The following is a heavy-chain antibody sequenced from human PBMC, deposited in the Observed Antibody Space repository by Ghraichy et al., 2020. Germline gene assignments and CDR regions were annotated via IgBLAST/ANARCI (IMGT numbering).Heavy chain of an antibody. CDR2: IKSKTDGGTT. J-gene: IGHJ4*02. V-gene: IGHV3-15*01. Sequence: GGSLRLSCAASGFTFSNAWMSWVRQAPGKGLEWVGRIKSKTDGGTTDYAAPVKGRFTISRDYSKNTLYLQMNSLKTEDTAVYYCTTPDSSGPIDYWGQGTLVTVSS. CDR1: GFTFSNAW. CDR3: TTPDSSGPIDY. D-gene: IGHD3-22*01.